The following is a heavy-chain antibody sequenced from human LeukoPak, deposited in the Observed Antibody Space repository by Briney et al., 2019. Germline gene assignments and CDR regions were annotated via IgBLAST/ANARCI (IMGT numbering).Heavy chain of an antibody. CDR2: IYTSGST. Sequence: PSETLSLTCTVSGGSISGYYWSWIRQPAGKGLEWIGRIYTSGSTNYNPSLKSRVTMSVDTSKNQFSLKLSSVTAADTAVYYCARGRITMVRGEDFDYWGQGTLVTVSS. J-gene: IGHJ4*02. V-gene: IGHV4-4*07. CDR3: ARGRITMVRGEDFDY. D-gene: IGHD3-10*01. CDR1: GGSISGYY.